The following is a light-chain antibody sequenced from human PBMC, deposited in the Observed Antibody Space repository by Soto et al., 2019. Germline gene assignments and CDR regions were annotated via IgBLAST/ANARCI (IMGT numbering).Light chain of an antibody. CDR2: GAS. J-gene: IGKJ1*01. CDR3: QQYGRSPWT. CDR1: QSVTSSY. V-gene: IGKV3-20*01. Sequence: EIVLTQSPGTLSLSPGERATLSCRASQSVTSSYLAWYQQKPGQAPRLLIYGASSRATGIPDRFSGSGSGTDFILTISRLEPDDFAVYYCQQYGRSPWTFGQGTKVDNK.